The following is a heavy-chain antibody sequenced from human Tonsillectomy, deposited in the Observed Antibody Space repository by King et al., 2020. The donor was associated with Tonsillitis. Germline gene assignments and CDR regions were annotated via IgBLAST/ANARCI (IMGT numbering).Heavy chain of an antibody. CDR2: IWYVGSNK. Sequence: VQLVESGGGVVQPGRSLRLSCAASGFTFSSYGMHWVRQAPGKGLEWVAVIWYVGSNKYYADSVKGRFTISRDNSKNTLYLQMNSLRAEDTAVYYCARNGGPYSSGWYRARFDYWGQGTLVTVSS. CDR3: ARNGGPYSSGWYRARFDY. D-gene: IGHD6-19*01. CDR1: GFTFSSYG. J-gene: IGHJ4*02. V-gene: IGHV3-33*01.